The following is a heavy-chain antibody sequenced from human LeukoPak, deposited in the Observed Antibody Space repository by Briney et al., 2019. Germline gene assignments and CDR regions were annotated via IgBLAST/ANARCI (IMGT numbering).Heavy chain of an antibody. J-gene: IGHJ4*02. CDR3: ARSASGSGIGYFDY. CDR2: IYYSGST. Sequence: TSETLSLTCTVSGGSISSSSYYWGWIRQPPGKGLEWIGSIYYSGSTYYNPSLKSRVTISVDTSKNQFSLKLSSVTAADTAVYYCARSASGSGIGYFDYWGQGTLLTVSS. V-gene: IGHV4-39*01. D-gene: IGHD1-1*01. CDR1: GGSISSSSYY.